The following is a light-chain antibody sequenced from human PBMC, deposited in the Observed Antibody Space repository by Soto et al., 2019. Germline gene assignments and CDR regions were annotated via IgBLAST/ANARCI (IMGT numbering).Light chain of an antibody. Sequence: DIQMTQSPSSLSASVRDRVTITCRASQDIDNSLAWYQQQAGKVPKLLIYAASTLQSGVPSRFSGSRSGTEFALTFCSLQPEDVATYYCEKYSSAPFTFGPGTKVDIK. CDR1: QDIDNS. CDR3: EKYSSAPFT. V-gene: IGKV1-27*01. J-gene: IGKJ3*01. CDR2: AAS.